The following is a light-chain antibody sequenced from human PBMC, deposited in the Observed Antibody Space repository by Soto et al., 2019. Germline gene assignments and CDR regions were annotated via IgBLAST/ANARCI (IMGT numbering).Light chain of an antibody. Sequence: DIQMTQSPSSLSASVGDRVTITRRASQGISNFLAWHQQKPGKVPKLLIYAASTLQSGVPSRFSASGSGTDFTLTISSLQPEDVATYYCQEYNSAPWTFGQGTKVDI. CDR3: QEYNSAPWT. J-gene: IGKJ1*01. CDR1: QGISNF. CDR2: AAS. V-gene: IGKV1-27*01.